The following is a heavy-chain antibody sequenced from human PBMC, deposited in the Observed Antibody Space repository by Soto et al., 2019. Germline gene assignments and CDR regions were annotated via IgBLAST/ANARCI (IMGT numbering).Heavy chain of an antibody. CDR1: GFTFSSYW. CDR2: INSDGSST. CDR3: ASDSSGWSFDY. D-gene: IGHD6-19*01. V-gene: IGHV3-74*01. Sequence: GGSLRLSCAASGFTFSSYWMHWVRQAPGKGLVWVSRINSDGSSTSYADSVKGRFTISRDNAKNTLYLQMNSLRAEDTAVYYCASDSSGWSFDYWGQGTLVTVSS. J-gene: IGHJ4*02.